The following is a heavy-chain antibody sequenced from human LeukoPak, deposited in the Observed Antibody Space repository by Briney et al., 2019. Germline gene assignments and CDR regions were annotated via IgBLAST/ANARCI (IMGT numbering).Heavy chain of an antibody. CDR1: GFTFDDYG. CDR3: ARVKVSATIKVWFGEWPAFDY. CDR2: INWNGGST. V-gene: IGHV3-20*01. J-gene: IGHJ4*02. D-gene: IGHD3-10*01. Sequence: GGSLRLSCAASGFTFDDYGMSWVRQAPGKGLEWVSGINWNGGSTGYADSVKGRFTISRDNAKNSLYLQMNSLRAEDTALYHCARVKVSATIKVWFGEWPAFDYWGQGTLVTASS.